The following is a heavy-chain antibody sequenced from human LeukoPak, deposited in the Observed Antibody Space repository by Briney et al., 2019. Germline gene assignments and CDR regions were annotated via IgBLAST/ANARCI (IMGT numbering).Heavy chain of an antibody. D-gene: IGHD3/OR15-3a*01. J-gene: IGHJ4*02. Sequence: SETLSLTCTVSGGSISSRSYYWGWIRQPPGKGLEWIGSIYYSGSTNYNPSLKSRVTISVDTSKNQFSLKLSSVTAADTAVYYCARWTDYWGQGTLVTVSS. V-gene: IGHV4-39*07. CDR3: ARWTDY. CDR1: GGSISSRSYY. CDR2: IYYSGST.